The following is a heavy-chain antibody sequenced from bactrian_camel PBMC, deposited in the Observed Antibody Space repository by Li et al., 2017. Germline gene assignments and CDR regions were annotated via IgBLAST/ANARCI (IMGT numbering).Heavy chain of an antibody. J-gene: IGHJ4*01. D-gene: IGHD6*01. CDR2: INSRTDDTT. CDR1: GFTFRTTD. Sequence: DVQLVESGGGLVQPGGSLTLSCAASGFTFRTTDMSWVRQAPGKGLEWVSGINSRTDDTTVYAESVKGRFTISIDNIKNTVYLQMLSLKSEDTALYYCAAGPWYADEYKYWGQGTQVTVS. CDR3: AAGPWYADEYKY. V-gene: IGHV3S40*01.